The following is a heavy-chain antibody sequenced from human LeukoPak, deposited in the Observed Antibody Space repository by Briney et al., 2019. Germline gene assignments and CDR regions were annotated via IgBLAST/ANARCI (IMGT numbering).Heavy chain of an antibody. CDR2: INHSGST. D-gene: IGHD2-15*01. V-gene: IGHV4-34*01. J-gene: IGHJ4*02. CDR3: AGLVVVALFDY. Sequence: SETLSLTCAVYGGSFSGYYWSWIRQPPGKGLEWIGEINHSGSTNYNPSLKSRVTISVDTSKNQFSLKLSSVTAADTAVYYCAGLVVVALFDYWGQGTLVTVSS. CDR1: GGSFSGYY.